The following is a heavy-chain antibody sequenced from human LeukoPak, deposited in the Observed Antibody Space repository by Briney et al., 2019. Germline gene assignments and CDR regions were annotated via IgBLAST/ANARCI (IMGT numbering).Heavy chain of an antibody. CDR3: AKGSCSGGICYSNY. D-gene: IGHD2-15*01. CDR2: ISYDGSNK. J-gene: IGHJ4*02. Sequence: GGSLRLSCAASGFTFSSYGMHWVRQAPGKGLEWVAVISYDGSNKYYADSVKGRFTISRDNSKNTLYPQMNSLRAEDTAVYYCAKGSCSGGICYSNYWGQGTLVTVSS. CDR1: GFTFSSYG. V-gene: IGHV3-30*18.